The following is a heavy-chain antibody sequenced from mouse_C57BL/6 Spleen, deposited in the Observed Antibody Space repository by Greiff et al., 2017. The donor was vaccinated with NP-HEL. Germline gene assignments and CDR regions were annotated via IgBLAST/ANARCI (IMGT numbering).Heavy chain of an antibody. CDR1: GYAFSSYW. Sequence: QVQLQQSGAELVKPGASVKISCKASGYAFSSYWMNWVKQRPGKGLEWIGQIYPGDGDTNYNGKFKGKATLTADKSSSTAYMQLSSLTSEDSAVYFCARRGSNHQAWFAYWGQGTLVTVSA. CDR3: ARRGSNHQAWFAY. V-gene: IGHV1-80*01. D-gene: IGHD1-1*01. J-gene: IGHJ3*01. CDR2: IYPGDGDT.